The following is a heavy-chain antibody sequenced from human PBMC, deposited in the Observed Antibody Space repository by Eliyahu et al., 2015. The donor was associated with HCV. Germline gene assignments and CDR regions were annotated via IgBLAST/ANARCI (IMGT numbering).Heavy chain of an antibody. CDR1: GFTFSDYA. V-gene: IGHV3-23*01. J-gene: IGHJ4*02. CDR3: AKNRGISTGTRHFDD. Sequence: DVQLLESGGGLVQPGGSLRLSCAASGFTFSDYAMSWVRQAPEKGLEWVSVVSDNGRYTYYADSVRGRFTISRDSFKSTLHLQMNSLRVDDTAVYYCAKNRGISTGTRHFDDWGQGTRVTVSS. D-gene: IGHD1-7*01. CDR2: VSDNGRYT.